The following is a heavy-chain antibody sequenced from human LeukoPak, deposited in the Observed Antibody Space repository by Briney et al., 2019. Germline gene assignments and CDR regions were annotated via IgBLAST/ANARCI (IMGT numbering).Heavy chain of an antibody. J-gene: IGHJ3*02. Sequence: PGGSLRLSCAASGFTFSSYSMNWVRQAPGKGLESVSYISSSSSTIYYADSVKGRFTISRDNAKNSLYLQMNSLRAEDTAVYYCARDRIYDFWSGYDAFDIWGQGTMVTVSS. CDR3: ARDRIYDFWSGYDAFDI. CDR1: GFTFSSYS. V-gene: IGHV3-48*01. CDR2: ISSSSSTI. D-gene: IGHD3-3*01.